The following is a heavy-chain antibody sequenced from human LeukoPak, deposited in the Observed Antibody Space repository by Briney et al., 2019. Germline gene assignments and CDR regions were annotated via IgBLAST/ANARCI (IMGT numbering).Heavy chain of an antibody. CDR2: ISGSGDTT. CDR1: GFTFSSYA. J-gene: IGHJ4*02. V-gene: IGHV3-23*01. Sequence: GGSLRLSCAASGFTFSSYAMSWVRQAPGKGLEWVSAISGSGDTTYYADSVKGRFTISRDNSKNTLYLHMNSLRAEDTAVYYCAKDQYGGNPQYYFDYWGQGTLVTVSS. D-gene: IGHD4-23*01. CDR3: AKDQYGGNPQYYFDY.